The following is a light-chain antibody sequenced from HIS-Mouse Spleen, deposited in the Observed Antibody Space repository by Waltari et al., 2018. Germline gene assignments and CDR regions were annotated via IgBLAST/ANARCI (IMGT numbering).Light chain of an antibody. J-gene: IGLJ2*01. V-gene: IGLV2-11*01. Sequence: QSALTQPRSVSGSPGQSVTISCTGTSSDVGGYNYVSWYQQHPGKAPKLMIYDIRKRPSGVPDRFSGPKSGNPASLAISGLQAEDEADYYCCSYAGSYTLVFGGGTKLTVL. CDR1: SSDVGGYNY. CDR3: CSYAGSYTLV. CDR2: DIR.